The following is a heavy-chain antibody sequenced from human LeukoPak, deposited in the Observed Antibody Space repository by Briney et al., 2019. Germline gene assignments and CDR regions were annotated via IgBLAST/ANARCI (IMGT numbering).Heavy chain of an antibody. V-gene: IGHV3-11*01. CDR3: AGEARGYMAFQI. D-gene: IGHD2-2*02. CDR1: GFTFSDYY. CDR2: ISSNAKNI. J-gene: IGHJ3*02. Sequence: GGSLRLSCAASGFTFSDYYMSWIRQAPGKGLEWVSYISSNAKNIYYADSVRGRFTISKDNARNSLYLQMNSPRDEDTAVYYCAGEARGYMAFQIWGQGTMVTVSS.